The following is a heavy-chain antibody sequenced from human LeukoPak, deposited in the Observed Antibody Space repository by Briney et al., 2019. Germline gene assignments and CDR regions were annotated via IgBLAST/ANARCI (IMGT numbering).Heavy chain of an antibody. J-gene: IGHJ2*01. CDR1: GFTFSSYS. D-gene: IGHD4/OR15-4a*01. CDR2: ISSSSSYI. CDR3: ARGDRVLNGYSDL. V-gene: IGHV3-21*01. Sequence: SGGSLRLSCAASGFTFSSYSMNWVRQAPGKGLEWVSSISSSSSYIYYADSVKGRFTISRDNAKNSLYLQMNSLRAEDTAVYYCARGDRVLNGYSDLWGRGTLVTVSS.